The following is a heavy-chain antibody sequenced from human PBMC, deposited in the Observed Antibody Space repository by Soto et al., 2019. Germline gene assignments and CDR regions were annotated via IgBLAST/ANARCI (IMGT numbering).Heavy chain of an antibody. D-gene: IGHD2-2*03. CDR1: GDSISSYY. V-gene: IGHV4-59*01. Sequence: PSETLSLTCTVSGDSISSYYWSWIRQPPGKGLEWIGYIYYSGSTNYNPSLKSRVTISVDRSKNQFSLKLISVTTADTAVYFCAREGNLGRWIQPLDSWGQGTLVTVSS. CDR2: IYYSGST. J-gene: IGHJ4*02. CDR3: AREGNLGRWIQPLDS.